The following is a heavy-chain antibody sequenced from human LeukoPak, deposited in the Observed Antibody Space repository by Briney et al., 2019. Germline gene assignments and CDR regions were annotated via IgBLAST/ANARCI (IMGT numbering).Heavy chain of an antibody. CDR1: GGSFSGYY. CDR3: ARELTLRMVATGGDAFDI. CDR2: IYTSGST. V-gene: IGHV4-4*07. J-gene: IGHJ3*02. Sequence: SETLSLTCAVYGGSFSGYYWSWIRQPAGKGLEWIGRIYTSGSTNYNPSLKSRVTMSVDTSKNQFSLKLSSVTAADTAVYYCARELTLRMVATGGDAFDIWGQGTMVTVSS. D-gene: IGHD5-12*01.